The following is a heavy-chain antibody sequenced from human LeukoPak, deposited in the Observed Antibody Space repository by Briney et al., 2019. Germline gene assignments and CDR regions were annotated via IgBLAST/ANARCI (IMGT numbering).Heavy chain of an antibody. V-gene: IGHV4-59*01. J-gene: IGHJ6*02. D-gene: IGHD2-2*02. Sequence: SEALSLTCSVSGGSISIYYWSWIRQPPGKGLEWIGNIYHSGSTNYNPSLESRVTISVDTSKNQVSLKLSSVTAADTAVYYCARGSPYCSSTSCYSGYYYYYGTDVWGQGTTVTVSS. CDR3: ARGSPYCSSTSCYSGYYYYYGTDV. CDR1: GGSISIYY. CDR2: IYHSGST.